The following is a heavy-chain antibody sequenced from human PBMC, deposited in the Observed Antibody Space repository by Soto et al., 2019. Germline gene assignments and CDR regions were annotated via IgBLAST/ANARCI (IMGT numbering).Heavy chain of an antibody. Sequence: SVKVSCKXSGGTFSSYAISWVRQAPGQGLEWMGGIIPIFGTANYAQKFQGRVTITADESTSTAYMELSSLRSEDTAVYYCARAEEYQLLFGWFDPWGQGTLVTVSS. D-gene: IGHD2-2*01. CDR1: GGTFSSYA. V-gene: IGHV1-69*13. J-gene: IGHJ5*02. CDR3: ARAEEYQLLFGWFDP. CDR2: IIPIFGTA.